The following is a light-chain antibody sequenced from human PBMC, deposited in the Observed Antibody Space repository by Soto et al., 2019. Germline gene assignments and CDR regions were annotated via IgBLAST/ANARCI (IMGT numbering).Light chain of an antibody. V-gene: IGKV1-39*01. CDR2: DAS. CDR3: QQSFSIPLT. J-gene: IGKJ1*01. Sequence: DIQMTQSPSSLSAYVGDRVTITCQASQRISSYLNWYQQKPGKAPKLLIYDASNLHSGVPSRFSGSGSGTDFTLTISSLQPEDFATYYCQQSFSIPLTLGQGTKVDIK. CDR1: QRISSY.